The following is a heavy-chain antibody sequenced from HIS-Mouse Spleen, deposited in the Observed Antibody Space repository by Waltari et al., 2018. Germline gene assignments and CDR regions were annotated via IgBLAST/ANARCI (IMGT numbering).Heavy chain of an antibody. CDR3: ASGVVVAATAVHFDY. J-gene: IGHJ4*02. CDR2: IYYSGRT. V-gene: IGHV4-39*07. CDR1: GGSISSSSYY. D-gene: IGHD2-15*01. Sequence: QLQLQESGPGLVKPSETLSLTCTVSGGSISSSSYYWGWIRQPPGKGLEWIGSIYYSGRTYYNPSLKSGVTISVDTSKNQFSLKLSAVTAADTAVYYCASGVVVAATAVHFDYWGQGTLVTVSS.